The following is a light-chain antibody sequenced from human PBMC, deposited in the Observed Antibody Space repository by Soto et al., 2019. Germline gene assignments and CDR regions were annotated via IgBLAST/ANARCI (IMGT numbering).Light chain of an antibody. CDR1: QDISTY. V-gene: IGKV1-9*01. J-gene: IGKJ3*01. Sequence: DIQLTQSPSFLSASVGDRVTITCRTSQDISTYLAWYQQKPGQAPKLLISAASTLQSGVPSTFSGSGSGTEFTLTITRLQPEDFATYYCQRINTYPFTFGPGTTVDLK. CDR3: QRINTYPFT. CDR2: AAS.